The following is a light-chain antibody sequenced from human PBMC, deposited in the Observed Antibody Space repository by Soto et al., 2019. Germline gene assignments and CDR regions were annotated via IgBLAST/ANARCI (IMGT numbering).Light chain of an antibody. V-gene: IGKV3-20*01. CDR2: GAS. CDR3: QQYGSSPWT. Sequence: EIVLTQSPGTLSLSPGDTATLSCRASQSLSGSYLAWYQQKPGQAPRLLIYGASSGATGIPDRFSGSGSGTDFTLTISRLEPEDFAVYYCQQYGSSPWTFGQGTKVEIK. J-gene: IGKJ1*01. CDR1: QSLSGSY.